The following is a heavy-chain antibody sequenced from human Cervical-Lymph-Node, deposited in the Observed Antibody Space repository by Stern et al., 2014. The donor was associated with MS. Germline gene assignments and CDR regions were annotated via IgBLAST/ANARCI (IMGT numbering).Heavy chain of an antibody. CDR3: ARIKDVDTAMAYYYYGMDV. CDR2: IFSYDEK. Sequence: QVTLKESGPVLVKPTETLTLTCAVSGFSLSNARMGVSWIRQPPGKALEWLAHIFSYDEKSYSTSLKSRLTISKDTSKSQVVLTMTNMDPVDTATYYCARIKDVDTAMAYYYYGMDVWGQGTTVTVSS. D-gene: IGHD5-18*01. V-gene: IGHV2-26*01. CDR1: GFSLSNARMG. J-gene: IGHJ6*02.